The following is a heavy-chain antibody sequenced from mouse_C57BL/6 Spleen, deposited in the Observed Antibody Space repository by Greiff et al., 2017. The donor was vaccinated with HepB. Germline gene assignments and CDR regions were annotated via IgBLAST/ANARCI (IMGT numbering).Heavy chain of an antibody. V-gene: IGHV1-55*01. J-gene: IGHJ2*01. CDR3: AYYYGSSTGY. D-gene: IGHD1-1*01. CDR1: GYTFTSYW. Sequence: QVQLKQPGAELVKPGASVKMSCKASGYTFTSYWITWVKQRPGQGLEWIEDIYPGSGSTNYNEKFKSKATLTVDTSSSTAYMQLSSLTSEDSAVYYCAYYYGSSTGYWGQGTTLTVSS. CDR2: IYPGSGST.